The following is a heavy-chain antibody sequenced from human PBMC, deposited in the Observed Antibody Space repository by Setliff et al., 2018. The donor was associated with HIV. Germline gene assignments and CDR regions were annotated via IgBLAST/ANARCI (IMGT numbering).Heavy chain of an antibody. J-gene: IGHJ4*02. CDR2: INTENGNT. Sequence: ASVKVSCKASGYTFTNDVIHWVRQAPGQRLEWMGWINTENGNTKFSEEFLGRVTITRDTSASTSYMVLSSLRSEDMAVYYCARDRPDSTGYYFDYWGQGTLVTVSS. CDR3: ARDRPDSTGYYFDY. D-gene: IGHD3-22*01. CDR1: GYTFTNDV. V-gene: IGHV1-3*03.